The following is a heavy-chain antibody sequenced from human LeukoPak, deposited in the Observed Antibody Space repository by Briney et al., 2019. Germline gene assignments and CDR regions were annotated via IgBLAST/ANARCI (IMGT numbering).Heavy chain of an antibody. Sequence: SETLSLTCTVSGGSISSSSYYWGWIRQPPGKGLEWIGSIYYSGSTYYNPSLKSRVTISVDTSKNQFSLKLSSVTAADTAVYYCARGPYCGSDCYFDYWGQGTLVTVSS. V-gene: IGHV4-39*07. CDR3: ARGPYCGSDCYFDY. CDR2: IYYSGST. CDR1: GGSISSSSYY. J-gene: IGHJ4*02. D-gene: IGHD2-21*02.